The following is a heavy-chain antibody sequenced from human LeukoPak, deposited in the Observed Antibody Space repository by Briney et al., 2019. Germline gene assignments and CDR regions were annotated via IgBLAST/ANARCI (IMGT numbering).Heavy chain of an antibody. J-gene: IGHJ4*02. CDR3: ARERSGWYPGFDY. V-gene: IGHV3-30*03. CDR2: ISYDGSNK. CDR1: GFTFSSYG. Sequence: GGSLRLSCVASGFTFSSYGMHWVRQAPGKGLEWVAVISYDGSNKYYADSVKGRFTISRDNSKNTLYLQMNSLRAEDTAVYYCARERSGWYPGFDYWGQGTLVTVSS. D-gene: IGHD6-19*01.